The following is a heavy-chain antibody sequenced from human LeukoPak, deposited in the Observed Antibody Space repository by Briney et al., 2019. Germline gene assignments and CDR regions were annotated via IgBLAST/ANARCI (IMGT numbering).Heavy chain of an antibody. CDR3: ARDLGLRYFDWSPYFDY. CDR2: IKQDGSEK. J-gene: IGHJ4*02. D-gene: IGHD3-9*01. V-gene: IGHV3-7*01. Sequence: GGSLRLSCAAPGFTFSSYWMSWARQAPGKGLEWVANIKQDGSEKYYVDSVKGRFTISRDNAKNSLYLQMNSLRAEDTAVYYCARDLGLRYFDWSPYFDYWGQRTLVTVSS. CDR1: GFTFSSYW.